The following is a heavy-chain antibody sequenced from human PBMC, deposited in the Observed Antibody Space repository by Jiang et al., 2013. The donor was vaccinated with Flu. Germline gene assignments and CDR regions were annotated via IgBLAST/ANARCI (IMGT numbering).Heavy chain of an antibody. J-gene: IGHJ6*04. D-gene: IGHD6-19*01. CDR3: ARGREWLVRLTGYHYGMDV. CDR2: KSIIVEAP. Sequence: EWIGEKSIIVEAPTTTRPSKSRVTISVDTSKNQFSLKLSSVTAADTAVYYCARGREWLVRLTGYHYGMDVWGKGTTVTVSS. V-gene: IGHV4-34*01.